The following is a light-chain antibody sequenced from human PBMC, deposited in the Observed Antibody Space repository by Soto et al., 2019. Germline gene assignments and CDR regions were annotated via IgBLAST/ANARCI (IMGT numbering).Light chain of an antibody. Sequence: QSVVTQPPSASGTPGQRVPISCSGSRSNIGSYTVNWYRHLPGTAPKLLIYNDTQRPSVVPDRFSGSRSGTSASLAISGLQSEDEADYYCTTWDDSLNAVVFGGGTKLTVL. CDR3: TTWDDSLNAVV. J-gene: IGLJ2*01. V-gene: IGLV1-44*01. CDR1: RSNIGSYT. CDR2: NDT.